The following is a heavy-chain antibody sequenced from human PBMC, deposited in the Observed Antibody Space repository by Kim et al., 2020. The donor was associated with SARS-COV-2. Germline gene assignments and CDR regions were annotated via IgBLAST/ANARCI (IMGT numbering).Heavy chain of an antibody. CDR3: ARGGGTRFDY. Sequence: TANYAQKFQGRVTITADESTGTAYMGLSSLRSEDTAVYYCARGGGTRFDYWGQGTLVTVSS. V-gene: IGHV1-69*01. D-gene: IGHD3-16*01. J-gene: IGHJ4*02. CDR2: TA.